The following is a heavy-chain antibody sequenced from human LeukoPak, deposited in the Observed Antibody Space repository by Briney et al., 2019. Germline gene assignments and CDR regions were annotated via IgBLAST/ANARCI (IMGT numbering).Heavy chain of an antibody. Sequence: GGSLRLSCAASGFTVSSNYMSWVRQAPGKGLEWVSVIYSGGSTYYADSVKGRFTISRDNSKNTLYLQMNSLRAEDTAVYYCARSVVVVPAASPGAFDIWGQGTMVTVSS. CDR3: ARSVVVVPAASPGAFDI. D-gene: IGHD2-2*01. J-gene: IGHJ3*02. CDR2: IYSGGST. CDR1: GFTVSSNY. V-gene: IGHV3-53*01.